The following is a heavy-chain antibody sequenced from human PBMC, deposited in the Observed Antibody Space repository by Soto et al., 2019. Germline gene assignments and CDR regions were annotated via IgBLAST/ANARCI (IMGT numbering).Heavy chain of an antibody. CDR3: ARTRDTLAVPPAGFDV. D-gene: IGHD2-2*01. Sequence: ASVKVSCKASGYNFTNYAMHWVRQAPGQRFEWMGWINTAKGYTKHSQNFQGRVTFARDTSAGTVYMELSSLMSEDTAIYYCARTRDTLAVPPAGFDVWGQGTRVTVAS. J-gene: IGHJ6*02. CDR2: INTAKGYT. V-gene: IGHV1-3*04. CDR1: GYNFTNYA.